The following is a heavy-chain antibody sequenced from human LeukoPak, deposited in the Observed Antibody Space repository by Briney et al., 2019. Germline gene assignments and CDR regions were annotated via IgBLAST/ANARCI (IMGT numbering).Heavy chain of an antibody. J-gene: IGHJ6*02. CDR2: IWYDGSKK. Sequence: GGSLRLSCATSGFTFSNHGFHWVRQAPGKGLEGVAVIWYDGSKKFYADSVKGRFTISRDNSKNTLYLQMNSLRAEDTAVYYCAKELGAREMATDTLFYYGMDVWGQGTTVTVSS. CDR3: AKELGAREMATDTLFYYGMDV. D-gene: IGHD5-24*01. CDR1: GFTFSNHG. V-gene: IGHV3-30*02.